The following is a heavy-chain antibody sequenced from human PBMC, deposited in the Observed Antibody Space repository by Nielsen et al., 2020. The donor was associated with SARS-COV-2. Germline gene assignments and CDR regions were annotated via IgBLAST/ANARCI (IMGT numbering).Heavy chain of an antibody. J-gene: IGHJ6*02. Sequence: GESLKISCAASGFTFSKFAMNWVRQAPGKGLGWVSTIGVSGGGTYYADSLKGRFTISRDNSKNTLYLQMNSLGADDTAIYYCTRRVAGGTMDVWGQGTTVTVSS. CDR2: IGVSGGGT. D-gene: IGHD6-19*01. V-gene: IGHV3-23*01. CDR1: GFTFSKFA. CDR3: TRRVAGGTMDV.